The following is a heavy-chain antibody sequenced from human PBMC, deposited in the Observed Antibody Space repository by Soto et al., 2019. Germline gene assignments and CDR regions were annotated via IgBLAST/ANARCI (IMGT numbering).Heavy chain of an antibody. V-gene: IGHV1-69*12. CDR3: ARGAYCGGDCYYYYYSGMDV. Sequence: QVQLVQSGAEVKKPGSSVKVSCKASGDTFSSYAISWVRQAPGQGLEWMGGIIPIFGTANYAQKFQGRVTIIADESTNTAYMQLSSLRSEDTAVYYCARGAYCGGDCYYYYYSGMDVWGQGTTVTVSS. CDR2: IIPIFGTA. CDR1: GDTFSSYA. D-gene: IGHD2-21*02. J-gene: IGHJ6*02.